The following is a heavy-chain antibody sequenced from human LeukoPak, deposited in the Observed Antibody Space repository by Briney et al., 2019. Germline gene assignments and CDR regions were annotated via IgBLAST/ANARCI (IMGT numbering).Heavy chain of an antibody. CDR3: ARGEMATARRQAGAFDI. Sequence: GASVKVSCKASGYTFTSYGISWVRQAPGQGLEWVGWISAYNGNTNYAQKLQGRGTMTTDTSTSTAYMELRSLRSDDTAVYYCARGEMATARRQAGAFDIWGQGTMVTVSS. CDR2: ISAYNGNT. CDR1: GYTFTSYG. J-gene: IGHJ3*02. V-gene: IGHV1-18*01. D-gene: IGHD5-24*01.